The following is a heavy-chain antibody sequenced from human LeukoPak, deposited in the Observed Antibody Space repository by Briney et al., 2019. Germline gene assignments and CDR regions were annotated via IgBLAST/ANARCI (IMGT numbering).Heavy chain of an antibody. J-gene: IGHJ4*02. CDR3: AKDRAYYSDSSGYYLVRAYDY. CDR2: ISVSGNT. CDR1: GFTLSSYA. V-gene: IGHV3-23*01. Sequence: GGSLRLSCAASGFTLSSYAMSWVRQGPGKGLEWVSAISVSGNTYHADSVKGRFTISRDSSKNTLYLQMNSLRAGDTAVYYCAKDRAYYSDSSGYYLVRAYDYWGQGTLVTVSS. D-gene: IGHD3-22*01.